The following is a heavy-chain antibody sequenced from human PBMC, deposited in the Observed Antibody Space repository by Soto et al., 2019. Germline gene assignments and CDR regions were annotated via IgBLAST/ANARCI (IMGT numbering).Heavy chain of an antibody. J-gene: IGHJ6*02. V-gene: IGHV4-30-2*01. Sequence: TSETLSLTCAVSGGSISSGGYSWSWIRQPPGKGLEWIGYIYHSGSTYYNPSLKSRVTISVDRSKNQFSLRLSSVTAADTAVYYCARETDHGDRYNFYYAMDVWGQGTTVTVSS. CDR2: IYHSGST. CDR3: ARETDHGDRYNFYYAMDV. D-gene: IGHD4-17*01. CDR1: GGSISSGGYS.